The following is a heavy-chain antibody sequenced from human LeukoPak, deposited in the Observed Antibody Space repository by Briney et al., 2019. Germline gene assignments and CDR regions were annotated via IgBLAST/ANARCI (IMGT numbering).Heavy chain of an antibody. CDR2: IYYSGST. Sequence: PGGSLRLSCAASGFTFSGYWMSWIRQPPGKGLEWIGYIYYSGSTNYNPSLKSRVTISVDTSKNHFSLKLSSVTAADTAVYYCARDRRYYDTSGTVYYDAMDVWGQGTTVTVSS. J-gene: IGHJ6*02. CDR1: GFTFSGYW. D-gene: IGHD3-22*01. V-gene: IGHV4-59*01. CDR3: ARDRRYYDTSGTVYYDAMDV.